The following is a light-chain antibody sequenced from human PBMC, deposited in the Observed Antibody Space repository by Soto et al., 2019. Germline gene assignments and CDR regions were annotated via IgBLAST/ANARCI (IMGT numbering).Light chain of an antibody. CDR3: QQYNNWIT. CDR1: QSISIN. V-gene: IGKV3-15*01. CDR2: AAS. J-gene: IGKJ5*01. Sequence: EIVMTQSPATLSVSPGERAILSCRASQSISINLAWYQQKPGQAPRLLIYAASNRATGVPARFSGSWSGTEFTLTISSLQSGDFAVYYCQQYNNWITFGQGTRLAI.